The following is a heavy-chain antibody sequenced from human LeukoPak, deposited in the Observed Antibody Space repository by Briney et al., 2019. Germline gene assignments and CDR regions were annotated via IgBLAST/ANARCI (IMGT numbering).Heavy chain of an antibody. D-gene: IGHD3-3*01. CDR2: IYHSGST. CDR3: ARAIGVVINWFDP. V-gene: IGHV4-4*02. CDR1: GGSISSSNW. J-gene: IGHJ5*02. Sequence: PSETLSLTCAVSGGSISSSNWWSWVRQPPGKGLEWIGEIYHSGSTNYNPSLKSRVTISVDKSKNQFSLKLSSVTAADTAVYYCARAIGVVINWFDPWGQGTLVTVSS.